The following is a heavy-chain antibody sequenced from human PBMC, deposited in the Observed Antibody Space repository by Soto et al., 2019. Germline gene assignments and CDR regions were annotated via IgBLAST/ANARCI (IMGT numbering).Heavy chain of an antibody. CDR2: TYYRSKWYN. J-gene: IGHJ6*03. D-gene: IGHD1-7*01. V-gene: IGHV6-1*01. Sequence: SQTLSLTCAISGDSVSSNSAAWNWIRQSPSRGLEWLGRTYYRSKWYNDYAVSVKSRITINPDTSKNQFSLQLNSVTPEDTAVYYCARDIRGITGTTPPYDYYTDMDVWGKGNTVTGAS. CDR3: ARDIRGITGTTPPYDYYTDMDV. CDR1: GDSVSSNSAA.